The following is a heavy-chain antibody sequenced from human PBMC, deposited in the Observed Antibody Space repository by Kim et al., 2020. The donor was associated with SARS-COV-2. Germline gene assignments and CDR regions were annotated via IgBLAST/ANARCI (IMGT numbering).Heavy chain of an antibody. Sequence: SETLSLTCTVSGGSISSSSYYWGWIRQPPGKGLEWIGSIYYSGSTYYNPSLKSRVTISVDTSKNQFSLKLSSVTAADTAVYYCARLFRDRRGYGIDYWGQGTLVTVSS. CDR2: IYYSGST. CDR3: ARLFRDRRGYGIDY. D-gene: IGHD3-22*01. J-gene: IGHJ4*02. CDR1: GGSISSSSYY. V-gene: IGHV4-39*01.